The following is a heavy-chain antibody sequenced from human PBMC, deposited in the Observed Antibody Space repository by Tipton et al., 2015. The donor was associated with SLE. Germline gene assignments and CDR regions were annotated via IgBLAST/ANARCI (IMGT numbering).Heavy chain of an antibody. CDR3: GVQYFDWLSIDY. D-gene: IGHD3-9*01. V-gene: IGHV3-30*02. CDR1: RFTFSSYG. J-gene: IGHJ4*02. Sequence: GSLRLSCAASRFTFSSYGMHWVRQAPGRGLEWVAFIRYDGSNKYYAGSVKGRFSISRDNSKNTLYLQMNSLRAGDTAVYYCGVQYFDWLSIDYWGQGTLVTVSS. CDR2: IRYDGSNK.